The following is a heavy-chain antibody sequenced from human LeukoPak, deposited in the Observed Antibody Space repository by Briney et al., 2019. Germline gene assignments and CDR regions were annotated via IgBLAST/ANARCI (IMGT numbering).Heavy chain of an antibody. J-gene: IGHJ5*02. Sequence: ASVKVSCKASGYTFTGYYMHWVQQAPGQGLEWMGWINPNSGGTNYALKFLGRVTMTRDTSISTAYMELSRLISDDTAVYYCARDHGGYRDYVSGWFDPWGQGTLVTVSS. CDR2: INPNSGGT. D-gene: IGHD3-10*01. V-gene: IGHV1-2*02. CDR3: ARDHGGYRDYVSGWFDP. CDR1: GYTFTGYY.